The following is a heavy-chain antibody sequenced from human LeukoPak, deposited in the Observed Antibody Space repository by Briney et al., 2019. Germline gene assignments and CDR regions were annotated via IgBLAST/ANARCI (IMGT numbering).Heavy chain of an antibody. Sequence: ASVKVSCKASGYTFTGYYMHWVRQAPGQGLERMGWINPNSGGTNYAQKFQGRVTMTRDTSISTAYMELSRLRSDDTAVYYCTRVLVGYCSGGSCYGDYWGQGTLVTVSS. J-gene: IGHJ4*02. V-gene: IGHV1-2*02. D-gene: IGHD2-15*01. CDR1: GYTFTGYY. CDR2: INPNSGGT. CDR3: TRVLVGYCSGGSCYGDY.